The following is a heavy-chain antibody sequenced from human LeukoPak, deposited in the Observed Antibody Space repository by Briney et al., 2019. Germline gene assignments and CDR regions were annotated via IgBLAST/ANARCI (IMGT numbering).Heavy chain of an antibody. Sequence: SETLSLTCSVSGGSISSHYWSWIRLPPGKGLEWIGYIYYSGSTSYNPSLKSRVTISVDTSKNQFSLKLSSVTAADTAVYYCARVWSGYCSSTSCPPHFDYWGQGTLVTVSS. CDR3: ARVWSGYCSSTSCPPHFDY. J-gene: IGHJ4*02. CDR1: GGSISSHY. CDR2: IYYSGST. D-gene: IGHD2-2*01. V-gene: IGHV4-59*11.